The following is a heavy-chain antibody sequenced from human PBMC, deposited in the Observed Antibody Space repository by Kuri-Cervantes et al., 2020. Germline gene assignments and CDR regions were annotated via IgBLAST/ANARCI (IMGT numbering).Heavy chain of an antibody. CDR3: AKGVGYCSGGSCWNWFDP. Sequence: GGSLRLSCAASGFTFSSYAMHWVRQAPGKGLEWVAVISYDESNKYYADSVKGRFTISRDNSKNTLYLQMNSLRAEDAAVYYCAKGVGYCSGGSCWNWFDPWGQGTLVTVSS. CDR1: GFTFSSYA. J-gene: IGHJ5*02. V-gene: IGHV3-30-3*01. CDR2: ISYDESNK. D-gene: IGHD2-15*01.